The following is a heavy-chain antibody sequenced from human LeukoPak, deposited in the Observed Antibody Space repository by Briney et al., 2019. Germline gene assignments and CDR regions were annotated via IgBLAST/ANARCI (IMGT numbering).Heavy chain of an antibody. CDR1: GFTFSSYS. D-gene: IGHD3-10*01. V-gene: IGHV3-48*04. CDR3: AREYFYGSGSYYNGY. CDR2: ISSTSSTI. Sequence: GGSLRLSCAASGFTFSSYSMNWVRQTPGKGLEWISYISSTSSTIYFADSVKGRFTISRDNAKNSLYLQMNSLRAEDTAVYYCAREYFYGSGSYYNGYWGQGTLVTVSS. J-gene: IGHJ4*02.